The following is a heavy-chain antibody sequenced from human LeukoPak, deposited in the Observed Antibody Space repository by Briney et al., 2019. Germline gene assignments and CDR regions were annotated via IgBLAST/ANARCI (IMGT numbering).Heavy chain of an antibody. CDR2: IIPILGIA. Sequence: ASVKVSCKASGGTFSSYTISWVRQAPGQGLEWMGRIIPILGIANYAQKFQGRVTITADKSTCTAYMELSSLRSEDTAVYYCARDIPGTYSSSWYGDYWGQGTLVTVSS. J-gene: IGHJ4*02. CDR3: ARDIPGTYSSSWYGDY. V-gene: IGHV1-69*04. CDR1: GGTFSSYT. D-gene: IGHD6-13*01.